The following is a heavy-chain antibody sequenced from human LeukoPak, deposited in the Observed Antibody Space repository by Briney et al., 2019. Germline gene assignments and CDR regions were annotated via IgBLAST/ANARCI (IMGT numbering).Heavy chain of an antibody. CDR1: GGSISSSNW. J-gene: IGHJ1*01. Sequence: TSSGTLSLTCAVSGGSISSSNWWSWVRQPPGKGLEWIGEIYHRGSTNYNPSLKSRVTISVDTSKNQFSLELSSVTAADTAVYYRASGYSAEYFQHWGQGTLVTVSS. CDR3: ASGYSAEYFQH. V-gene: IGHV4-4*02. D-gene: IGHD2-15*01. CDR2: IYHRGST.